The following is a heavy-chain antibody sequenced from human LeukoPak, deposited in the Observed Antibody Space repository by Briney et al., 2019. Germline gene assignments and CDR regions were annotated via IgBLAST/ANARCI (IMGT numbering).Heavy chain of an antibody. J-gene: IGHJ4*02. CDR1: GYSFTNYW. CDR3: ARQDGAAGELLDF. D-gene: IGHD1-26*01. Sequence: GESLKISCKGSGYSFTNYWIGWVRQVPGEGLEWMGVVNPGDSETRYSPSFQGQVTLSADKSITTAYLQWSSLKAADTAMYYCARQDGAAGELLDFWGQGTLVSVSS. CDR2: VNPGDSET. V-gene: IGHV5-51*01.